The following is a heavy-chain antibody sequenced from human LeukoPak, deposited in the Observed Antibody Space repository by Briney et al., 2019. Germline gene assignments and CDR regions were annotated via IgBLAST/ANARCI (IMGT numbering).Heavy chain of an antibody. V-gene: IGHV4-31*03. Sequence: SETLSLTCTVSGGSISSGGYYWSWNRQHPGKGLEWIGYIYYSGSTYYNPSLKSRVTISVDTSKNQFSLKLSSVTAADTAVYYCARSPIVPAAIDGMDVWGKGTTVTVSS. CDR2: IYYSGST. CDR1: GGSISSGGYY. CDR3: ARSPIVPAAIDGMDV. J-gene: IGHJ6*04. D-gene: IGHD2-2*01.